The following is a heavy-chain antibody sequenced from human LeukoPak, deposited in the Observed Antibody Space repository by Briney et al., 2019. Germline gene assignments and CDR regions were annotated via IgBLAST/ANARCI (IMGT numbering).Heavy chain of an antibody. D-gene: IGHD2-15*01. CDR1: GFTFRDYA. J-gene: IGHJ6*02. CDR2: ITSTSEYI. CDR3: ARDPRAAVSDGLDV. Sequence: PGGSLRLSCVASGFTFRDYALMWVRQAPGKGLEWVSSITSTSEYIHYADSVKGRFTISRDDAEKSLFLQMNSLRAEDTAVYYCARDPRAAVSDGLDVWGQGTTVTVSS. V-gene: IGHV3-21*01.